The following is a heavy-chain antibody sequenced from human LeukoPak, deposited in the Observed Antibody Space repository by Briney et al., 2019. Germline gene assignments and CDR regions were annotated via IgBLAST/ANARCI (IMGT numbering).Heavy chain of an antibody. CDR2: IYHSGST. V-gene: IGHV4-34*01. J-gene: IGHJ4*02. Sequence: ASETLSLTCAVYGGSFSGYYWSWIRQPPGKGLEWIGSIYHSGSTYYNPSLKSRVTISVDTSKNQFSLKLSSVTAADTAVYYCARKGRYYFDYWGQGTLVTVSS. CDR1: GGSFSGYY. CDR3: ARKGRYYFDY.